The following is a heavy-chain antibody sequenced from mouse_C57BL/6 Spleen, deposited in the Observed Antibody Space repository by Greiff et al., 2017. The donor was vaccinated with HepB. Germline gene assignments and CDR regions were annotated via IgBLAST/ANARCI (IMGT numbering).Heavy chain of an antibody. V-gene: IGHV1-64*01. CDR3: ARSNYYGSSYGGAMDY. J-gene: IGHJ4*01. CDR2: IHPNSGST. CDR1: GYTFTSYW. D-gene: IGHD1-1*01. Sequence: QVQLQQPGAELVKPGASVKLSCKASGYTFTSYWMHWVQQRPGQGLEWIGMIHPNSGSTNYNEKFKSKATLTVDKSSSTAYMQLSSLTSEDSAVYHCARSNYYGSSYGGAMDYWGQGTSVTVSS.